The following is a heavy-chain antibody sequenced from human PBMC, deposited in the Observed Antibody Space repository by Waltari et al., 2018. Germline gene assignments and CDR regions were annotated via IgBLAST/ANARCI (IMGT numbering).Heavy chain of an antibody. CDR3: ARERSSYDFWSGYSI. Sequence: QLQLQESGPGLVKPSETLSVTCAVSGDSLSSSEYYWAWIRQPPGKGLEWIGTVYKSGNTYYNPSLKSRVTISIDQSKNEFSVRLTSVTAADTAVYYCARERSSYDFWSGYSIWGQGVLVTVSS. CDR2: VYKSGNT. CDR1: GDSLSSSEYY. D-gene: IGHD3-3*01. J-gene: IGHJ4*02. V-gene: IGHV4-39*07.